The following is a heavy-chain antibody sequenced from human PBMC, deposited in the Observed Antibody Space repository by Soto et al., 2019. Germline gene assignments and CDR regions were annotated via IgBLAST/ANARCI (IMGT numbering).Heavy chain of an antibody. CDR3: ASSLPPSGSYYVDAFDI. D-gene: IGHD1-26*01. V-gene: IGHV1-3*01. Sequence: ASVKVSCKASGYTFTSYAMHWVRQAPGQRLEWMGWINAGNGNTKYSQKFQGRVTITRDTSASTAYMELSSLRSEDTAVYYCASSLPPSGSYYVDAFDIWGQGTMVTVSS. CDR2: INAGNGNT. J-gene: IGHJ3*02. CDR1: GYTFTSYA.